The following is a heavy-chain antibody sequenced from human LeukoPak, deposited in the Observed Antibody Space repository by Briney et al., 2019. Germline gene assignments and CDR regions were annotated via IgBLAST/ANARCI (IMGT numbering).Heavy chain of an antibody. CDR3: ARVNYDYVWGSFNYYYYYYMDV. Sequence: GGSLRLSCAASGFTFSSYWMSCVRQAPGKGLEWVANIKQDGSEKYYVDSVKGRFTISRDNAKNSLYLQMNSLRAEDTAVYYCARVNYDYVWGSFNYYYYYYMDVWGKGTTVTVSS. V-gene: IGHV3-7*01. CDR1: GFTFSSYW. CDR2: IKQDGSEK. D-gene: IGHD3-16*01. J-gene: IGHJ6*03.